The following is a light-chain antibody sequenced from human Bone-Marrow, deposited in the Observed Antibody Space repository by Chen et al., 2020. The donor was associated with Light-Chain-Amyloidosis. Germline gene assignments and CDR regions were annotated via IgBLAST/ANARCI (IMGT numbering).Light chain of an antibody. CDR2: RYS. V-gene: IGLV1-40*01. Sequence: QSVLTQPPSVSGAPGQRVTISCIGSRSNIGAGSDVHWYQQLPGTPPKLIISRYSNRPSGVPDRFSGSRSGSSASLAITGLQAEDEADYYCQSLDHSLNGWVFGGGTKLTVL. CDR1: RSNIGAGSD. CDR3: QSLDHSLNGWV. J-gene: IGLJ3*02.